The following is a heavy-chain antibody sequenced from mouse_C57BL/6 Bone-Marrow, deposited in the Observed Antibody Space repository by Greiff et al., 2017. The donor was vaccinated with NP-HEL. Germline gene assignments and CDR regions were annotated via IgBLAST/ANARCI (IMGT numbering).Heavy chain of an antibody. CDR3: ARGTVAYWYFDV. Sequence: EVQRVESGPGLVKPSQSLSLTCSVTGYSITSGYYWNWIRQFPGNKLEWMGYISYDGSNNYNPSLKNRISITRDTSKNQFFLKLNSVTTEDTATYYCARGTVAYWYFDVWGTGTTVTVSS. V-gene: IGHV3-6*01. CDR1: GYSITSGYY. D-gene: IGHD1-1*01. CDR2: ISYDGSN. J-gene: IGHJ1*03.